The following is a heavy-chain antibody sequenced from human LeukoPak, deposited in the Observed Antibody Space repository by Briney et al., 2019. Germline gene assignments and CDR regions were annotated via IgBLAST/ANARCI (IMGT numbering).Heavy chain of an antibody. CDR3: AGLQYWDGYNYLNY. CDR2: INPNSGGT. CDR1: GYTFTGYY. Sequence: LGASVKVSCKASGYTFTGYYMHWVRQAPGQGLEWMGWINPNSGGTNYAQKFQGRVTMTRDTSLSTAYMELSRLRSDDTAVYYCAGLQYWDGYNYLNYWGQGTLVTVSS. V-gene: IGHV1-2*03. J-gene: IGHJ4*02. D-gene: IGHD5-24*01.